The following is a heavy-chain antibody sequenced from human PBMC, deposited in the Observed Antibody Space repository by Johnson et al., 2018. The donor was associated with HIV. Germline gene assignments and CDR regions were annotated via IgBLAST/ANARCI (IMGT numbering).Heavy chain of an antibody. Sequence: VQLVESGGGLVKPGGSLRLSCAASGFTFSDYYMSWIRQAPGKGLEWVANIKQDGSNKYYADSVKGRFTISRDNSKNTLYLQMNSLRAEDTAVYYCARQITMVKGVIPHDAFDIWGQGTMVTVSS. CDR1: GFTFSDYY. CDR3: ARQITMVKGVIPHDAFDI. J-gene: IGHJ3*02. CDR2: IKQDGSNK. V-gene: IGHV3-7*01. D-gene: IGHD3-10*01.